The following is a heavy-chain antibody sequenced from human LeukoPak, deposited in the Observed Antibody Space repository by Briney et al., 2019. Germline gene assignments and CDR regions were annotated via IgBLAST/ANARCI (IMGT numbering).Heavy chain of an antibody. D-gene: IGHD3-22*01. V-gene: IGHV3-9*01. CDR3: AKAYYYDSSGYSDY. CDR1: GFTFDDYA. CDR2: ISWNSGSI. J-gene: IGHJ4*02. Sequence: GGSLRLSCAASGFTFDDYAMHWVRQAPGKGLEWVSGISWNSGSIGYADSVKGRLTISRDNAKNSLYLQMNSLRAEDTALYYCAKAYYYDSSGYSDYWGQGTLVTVSS.